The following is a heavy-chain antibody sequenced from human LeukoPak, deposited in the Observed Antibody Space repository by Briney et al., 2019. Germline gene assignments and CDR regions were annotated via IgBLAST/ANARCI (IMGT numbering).Heavy chain of an antibody. D-gene: IGHD6-19*01. CDR2: ISGSGGST. CDR1: GFTFSSYA. CDR3: AKRPFIAVAGTFEY. J-gene: IGHJ4*02. V-gene: IGHV3-23*01. Sequence: GGSLRLSCAASGFTFSSYAMTWVRQAPGKGLEWVSAISGSGGSTYYADSVKGRFTISRDSSKNTLYLQMNSLRAEDTAVYYCAKRPFIAVAGTFEYWGQGTLVTASS.